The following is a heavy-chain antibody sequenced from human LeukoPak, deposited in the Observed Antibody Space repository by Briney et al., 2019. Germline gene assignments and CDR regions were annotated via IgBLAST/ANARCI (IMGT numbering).Heavy chain of an antibody. CDR1: GYTFTRYY. J-gene: IGHJ4*02. Sequence: ASVKVSCKASGYTFTRYYMHWVRQAPGQGLEWMGWINPNSGGTNYAQKFQGRVTMTRDTSISTAYMELSRLRSDDTAVYYCARLYGGYCTNGVCGEDYWGQGTLVTVSS. CDR3: ARLYGGYCTNGVCGEDY. D-gene: IGHD2-8*01. V-gene: IGHV1-2*02. CDR2: INPNSGGT.